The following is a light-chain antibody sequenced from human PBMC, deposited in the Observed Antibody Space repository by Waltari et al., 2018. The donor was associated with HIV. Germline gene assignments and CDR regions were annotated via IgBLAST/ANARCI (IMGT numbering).Light chain of an antibody. CDR1: QNVITN. V-gene: IGKV3-15*01. CDR3: QQYNKWPRT. CDR2: GAS. Sequence: EIVMPQSPATLSVSPGERVTLSCRASQNVITNLAWYQQKPGQPPRLLIYGASTRATGIPARFSGGGSGTEFTLTISSLQSEDFTFYYCQQYNKWPRTFGQGTKVEVK. J-gene: IGKJ1*01.